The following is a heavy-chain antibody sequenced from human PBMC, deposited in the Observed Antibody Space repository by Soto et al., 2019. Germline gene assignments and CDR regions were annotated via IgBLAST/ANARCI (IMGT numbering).Heavy chain of an antibody. Sequence: GGSLRLSCAASGFTFSSYGMHWVRQAPGKGLEWVAVISYDGSNKYYADSVKGRFTISRDNSKNTLYLQMNSLRAEDTAVYYCAKADPETKSRYCSSTSCYARSYYGMDVWGQGTTVTVSS. J-gene: IGHJ6*02. CDR3: AKADPETKSRYCSSTSCYARSYYGMDV. CDR1: GFTFSSYG. V-gene: IGHV3-30*18. D-gene: IGHD2-2*01. CDR2: ISYDGSNK.